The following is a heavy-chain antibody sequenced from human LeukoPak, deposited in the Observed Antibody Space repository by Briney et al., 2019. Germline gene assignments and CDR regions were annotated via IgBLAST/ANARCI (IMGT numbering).Heavy chain of an antibody. D-gene: IGHD4-17*01. CDR3: ARDIYGDYGFDY. V-gene: IGHV3-21*01. CDR2: ITGGGSQV. J-gene: IGHJ4*02. Sequence: PGGSLRLSCAASGFTFSSYHMNWVRQAPGKGLEWVSSITGGGSQVYFADSMKGRFTISRDNAKNSLYLQMNSLRVEDTAIYYCARDIYGDYGFDYWGQGTLVTVSS. CDR1: GFTFSSYH.